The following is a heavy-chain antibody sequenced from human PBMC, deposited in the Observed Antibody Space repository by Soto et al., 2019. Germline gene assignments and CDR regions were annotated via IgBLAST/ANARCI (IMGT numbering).Heavy chain of an antibody. J-gene: IGHJ4*02. CDR1: GVTFTSYT. Sequence: QVQLVQSGAEVKMPGSSVKVSCTASGVTFTSYTFSWVRQVPGQGLEWMGRIIPILRMADFAQKFQGRVTINADESTRTAYMRLRSLRSEDAGVYYCAPSYGSGCAHFVYWGQGTLVTVSS. V-gene: IGHV1-69*02. D-gene: IGHD3-10*01. CDR3: APSYGSGCAHFVY. CDR2: IIPILRMA.